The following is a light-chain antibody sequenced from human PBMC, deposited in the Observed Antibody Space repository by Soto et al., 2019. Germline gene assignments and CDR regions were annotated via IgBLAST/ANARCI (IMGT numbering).Light chain of an antibody. V-gene: IGKV1D-16*01. J-gene: IGKJ5*01. Sequence: DIQMTQSPSSLSASVGDRVTITCRASQDISRWLVWYQQKPEKAPKSLMYAASTLQSGVPSRFSGSGSGTDFTLTITSLQSEDSATYYCQQYNSYPITFGQGTRLEIK. CDR3: QQYNSYPIT. CDR2: AAS. CDR1: QDISRW.